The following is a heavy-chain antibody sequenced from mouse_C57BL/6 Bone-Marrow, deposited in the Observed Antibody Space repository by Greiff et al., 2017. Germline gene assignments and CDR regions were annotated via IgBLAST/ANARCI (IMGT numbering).Heavy chain of an antibody. J-gene: IGHJ3*01. Sequence: QVQLQQPGAELVMPGASVKLSCKASGYTFTSYWMHWVKLRPGQGLEWIGEIDPSDSYTNYNQKFKGKSTLTVDKSSSTAYMQLSSLTSEDSAVYYCANLLAYWGQGTLVTVSA. CDR3: ANLLAY. CDR2: IDPSDSYT. V-gene: IGHV1-69*01. CDR1: GYTFTSYW.